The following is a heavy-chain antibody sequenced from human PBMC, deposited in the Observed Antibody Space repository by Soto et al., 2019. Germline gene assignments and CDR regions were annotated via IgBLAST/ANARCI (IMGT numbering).Heavy chain of an antibody. CDR1: GGTPSNSA. V-gene: IGHV1-69*01. Sequence: QVHLLLQSGAEVKKPGSSVKVSCKASGGTPSNSAISWVRQAPGQGLEWMGGIIPVFGLVKYAQNFQGRVTITADESTNTACMELISLRPEDTAVYYCAGGRIVVVGSRAYYGMDVWGQGNTVTVSS. D-gene: IGHD2-15*01. CDR3: AGGRIVVVGSRAYYGMDV. CDR2: IIPVFGLV. J-gene: IGHJ6*02.